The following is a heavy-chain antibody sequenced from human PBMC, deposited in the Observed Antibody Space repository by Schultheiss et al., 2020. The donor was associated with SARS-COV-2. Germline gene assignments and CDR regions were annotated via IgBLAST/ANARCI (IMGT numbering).Heavy chain of an antibody. D-gene: IGHD5-18*01. CDR3: ARGYRYYYYAMDV. CDR1: GGSISSGDYY. CDR2: SYHTGGT. J-gene: IGHJ6*02. Sequence: SETLSLTCTVSGGSISSGDYYWSWIRQPPGKGLEWIGYSYHTGGTYFNPSLESRVTISVDTSKNQFSLKVNSVTAADTAVYYCARGYRYYYYAMDVWGQGTTVTVSS. V-gene: IGHV4-30-4*01.